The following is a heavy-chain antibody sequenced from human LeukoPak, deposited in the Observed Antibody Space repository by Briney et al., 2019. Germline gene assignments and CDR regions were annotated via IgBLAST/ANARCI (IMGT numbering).Heavy chain of an antibody. V-gene: IGHV3-30*04. CDR2: ISYDGNEY. Sequence: PGGSLRLSCAASGFTFSAYAMHWVRQAPGKGLEWVAIISYDGNEYNYADSVKGRFTISRDNSKNTLYLQMNTLRPEDTAIYYCAHPRGPLWSGYKYERYYFNAMDVWGQGTTVTVSS. CDR3: AHPRGPLWSGYKYERYYFNAMDV. J-gene: IGHJ6*02. D-gene: IGHD3-3*01. CDR1: GFTFSAYA.